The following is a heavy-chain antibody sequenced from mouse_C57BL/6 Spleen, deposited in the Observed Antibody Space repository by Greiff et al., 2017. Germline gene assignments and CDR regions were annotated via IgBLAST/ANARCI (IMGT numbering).Heavy chain of an antibody. Sequence: QVQLQQPGAELVMPGASVKLSCKASGYTFTSYWMHWVKQRPGQGLEWIGEIDPSDSYTNYNQKFKGKSTLTVDKSSSTAYMQLSSLTSEDSAVYYCARNSRHFDYWGQGTTLTVSS. CDR1: GYTFTSYW. CDR3: ARNSRHFDY. V-gene: IGHV1-69*01. CDR2: IDPSDSYT. J-gene: IGHJ2*01. D-gene: IGHD3-2*02.